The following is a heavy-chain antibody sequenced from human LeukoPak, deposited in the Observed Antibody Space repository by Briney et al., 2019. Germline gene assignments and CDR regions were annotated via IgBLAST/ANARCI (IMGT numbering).Heavy chain of an antibody. J-gene: IGHJ3*02. CDR1: GFTFSSYA. CDR3: ARERSLDYYDSSGYYYGDAFDI. D-gene: IGHD3-22*01. CDR2: ISSNGGST. V-gene: IGHV3-64*01. Sequence: TGGSLRLSCAASGFTFSSYAMHWVRQAPGKGLEYVSAISSNGGSTYYANSVKGRFTISRDNSKNTLYLQMGSLRAEDMAVYYRARERSLDYYDSSGYYYGDAFDIWGQGTMVTVSS.